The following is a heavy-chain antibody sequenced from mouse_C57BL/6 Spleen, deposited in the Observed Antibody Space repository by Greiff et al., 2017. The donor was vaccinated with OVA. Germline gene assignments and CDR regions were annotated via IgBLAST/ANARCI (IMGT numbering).Heavy chain of an antibody. J-gene: IGHJ3*01. CDR3: ARDQGDGYPVAD. CDR2: ISAGGSYT. V-gene: IGHV5-4*01. Sequence: EVQVVESGGGLVKPGGSLKLSCAASGFTFSSYAMSWVRQTPEKRLEWVATISAGGSYTYYPDIVKGRFTLSIEHAHNHLYLHMSHLMSVATALSYCARDQGDGYPVADWGKGTLVTVSA. CDR1: GFTFSSYA. D-gene: IGHD2-3*01.